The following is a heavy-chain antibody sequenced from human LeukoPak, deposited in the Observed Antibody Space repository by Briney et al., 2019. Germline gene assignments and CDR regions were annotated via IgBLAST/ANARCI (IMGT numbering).Heavy chain of an antibody. CDR2: ISGSGGST. Sequence: GGSLRLSCAASGFTFSSYAMSWVRQAPGKGLEWVSAISGSGGSTYYADSVKGRFSISRDNAKNSLYLQMNSLRAEDTALYYCARERVYSSSWFDYWGQGTLVTVSS. D-gene: IGHD6-13*01. J-gene: IGHJ5*01. CDR3: ARERVYSSSWFDY. CDR1: GFTFSSYA. V-gene: IGHV3-23*01.